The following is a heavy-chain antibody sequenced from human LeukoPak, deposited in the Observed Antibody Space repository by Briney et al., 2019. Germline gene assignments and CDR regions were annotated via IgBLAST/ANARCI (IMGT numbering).Heavy chain of an antibody. CDR3: ARRHDILTGYYKGGRLFDY. CDR2: INHSGST. Sequence: SETLSLTCAVYGGSFSGYYWSWIRQPPGKGLEWIGEINHSGSTNYNPSLKSPVTISVDTSKNQFSLKLSSVTAADTAVYYCARRHDILTGYYKGGRLFDYWGQGTLVTVSS. CDR1: GGSFSGYY. V-gene: IGHV4-34*01. J-gene: IGHJ4*02. D-gene: IGHD3-9*01.